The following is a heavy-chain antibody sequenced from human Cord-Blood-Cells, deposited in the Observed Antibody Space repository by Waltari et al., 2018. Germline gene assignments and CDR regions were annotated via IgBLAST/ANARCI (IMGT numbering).Heavy chain of an antibody. CDR1: GFTFSSYA. J-gene: IGHJ2*01. D-gene: IGHD6-19*01. CDR2: ISYDGSNE. CDR3: ARDIGSSRGSSRYFDL. V-gene: IGHV3-30*04. Sequence: QVQLVESGGGVVQPGRSLRLSCAASGFTFSSYAMHWVRQAPGKGLVCVAVISYDGSNEYYADSVKGRFTIYRDKPKNALYVQVDNQRAGEAAVYYCARDIGSSRGSSRYFDLWGRGTLVTVSS.